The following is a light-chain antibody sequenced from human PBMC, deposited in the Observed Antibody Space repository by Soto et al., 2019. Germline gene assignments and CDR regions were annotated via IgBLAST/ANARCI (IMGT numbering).Light chain of an antibody. CDR3: QHYDSFWS. Sequence: QMTQSPSTLSASIGDRVTITCRASQSVDSRLAWYQQKPGKAPKLLVYDASTLETGVPSRFSGSGSGAEFTFTITGLQPEDIATYSCQHYDSFWSFGQGTKVEIK. J-gene: IGKJ1*01. CDR2: DAS. V-gene: IGKV1-5*01. CDR1: QSVDSR.